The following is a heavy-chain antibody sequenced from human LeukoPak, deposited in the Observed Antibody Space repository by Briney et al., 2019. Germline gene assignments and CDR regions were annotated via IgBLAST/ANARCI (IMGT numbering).Heavy chain of an antibody. D-gene: IGHD3-22*01. CDR1: GYTFTSYG. J-gene: IGHJ4*02. Sequence: ASVKVSCKASGYTFTSYGITWVRQAPGQGLEWMGWINPNSGGTNYAQKFQGRVTMTRDTSISTAYMELSRLRSDDTAVYYCARFLTGYYDSSGYYSDYFDYWGQGTLVTVSS. CDR3: ARFLTGYYDSSGYYSDYFDY. CDR2: INPNSGGT. V-gene: IGHV1-2*02.